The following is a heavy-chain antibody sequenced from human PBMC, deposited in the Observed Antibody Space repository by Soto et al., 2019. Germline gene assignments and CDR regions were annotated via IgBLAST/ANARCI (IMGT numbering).Heavy chain of an antibody. Sequence: SETMSLNCTISNDSIGPSRCYCASIRQPPGRGWGGIGSVYYSGGTYYNRSRKSRVTISVDTSKNQFSLKLSSVTAADTAVYYCAREGAARGYYYYGMDVWGQGTTVTVS. D-gene: IGHD3-16*01. J-gene: IGHJ6*02. CDR2: VYYSGGT. CDR1: NDSIGPSRCY. CDR3: AREGAARGYYYYGMDV. V-gene: IGHV4-39*07.